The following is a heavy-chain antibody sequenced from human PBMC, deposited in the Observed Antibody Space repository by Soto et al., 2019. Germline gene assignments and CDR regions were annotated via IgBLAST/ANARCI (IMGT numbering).Heavy chain of an antibody. J-gene: IGHJ4*02. Sequence: GSLRLSCAASGFTFSSYSMNWVRQAPGKGLEWVSSISSSSSYIYYADSVEGRFTISRDNAKNSLYLQMNSLRAEDTAVYYCARDLYYYDSSGYQPPDYWGQGTLVTVSS. D-gene: IGHD3-22*01. CDR2: ISSSSSYI. CDR1: GFTFSSYS. V-gene: IGHV3-21*01. CDR3: ARDLYYYDSSGYQPPDY.